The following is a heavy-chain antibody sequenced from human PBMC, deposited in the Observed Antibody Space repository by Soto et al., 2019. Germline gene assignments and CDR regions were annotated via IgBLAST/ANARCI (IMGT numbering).Heavy chain of an antibody. Sequence: GESLRLSCAASGFTFSSYSMNWVRQAPGKGLEWVSSISSSSSYIYYADSVKGRFTISRDNAKNSLYLQMNSLRAEDTAVYYCARTPRVGATDYWGQGTLVTVSS. CDR1: GFTFSSYS. CDR3: ARTPRVGATDY. CDR2: ISSSSSYI. J-gene: IGHJ4*02. V-gene: IGHV3-21*01. D-gene: IGHD1-26*01.